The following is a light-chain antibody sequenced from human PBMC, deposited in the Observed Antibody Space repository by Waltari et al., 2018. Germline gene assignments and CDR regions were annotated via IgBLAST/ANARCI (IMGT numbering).Light chain of an antibody. CDR2: RAS. V-gene: IGKV3-15*01. CDR3: QQYNDWPYT. J-gene: IGKJ2*01. Sequence: EVLLTQSPATLSVSPGGRATLSCRASQSVNDNLAWYQQKPGQPPRLLIYRASTGATGIPARFGGSGSGTDFTLTISCLQSEDFAVYFCQQYNDWPYTFGQGTKLEIK. CDR1: QSVNDN.